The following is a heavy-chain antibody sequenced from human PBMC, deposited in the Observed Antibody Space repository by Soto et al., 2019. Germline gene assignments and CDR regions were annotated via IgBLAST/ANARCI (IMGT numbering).Heavy chain of an antibody. CDR1: GGSISSYY. D-gene: IGHD5-18*01. Sequence: PSETLSLTCTVSGGSISSYYWSWIRQPPGKGLEWIGYIYYSGSTNYNPSLKSRVTISVDTSKNQFSLKLSSVTAADTAVYYCASSDTAIVRFDYWGQGTLVTVSS. CDR2: IYYSGST. V-gene: IGHV4-59*01. J-gene: IGHJ4*02. CDR3: ASSDTAIVRFDY.